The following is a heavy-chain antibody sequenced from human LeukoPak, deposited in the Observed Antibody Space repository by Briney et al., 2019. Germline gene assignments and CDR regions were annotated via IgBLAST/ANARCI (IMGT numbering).Heavy chain of an antibody. Sequence: GGSLRLSCAASGFTFSSYSMNWVRQAPGKGLEWVSSISRDSSYIYYADSVKGRFTISRDNAKNSLYLQMNRLRAEDTAVYYCAKEVTAAVDYWGQGTLVTVSS. CDR1: GFTFSSYS. CDR3: AKEVTAAVDY. V-gene: IGHV3-21*01. J-gene: IGHJ4*02. CDR2: ISRDSSYI. D-gene: IGHD6-13*01.